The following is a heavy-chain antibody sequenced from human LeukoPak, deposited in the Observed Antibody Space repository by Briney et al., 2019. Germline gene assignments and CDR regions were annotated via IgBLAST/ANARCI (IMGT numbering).Heavy chain of an antibody. CDR1: XVSISDYY. Sequence: SLXXIVXXVSISDYYWSWLRQPPGKXLEWIGYIYYSGSTNYNPSLKSRVTISVDTSKNQFSLKLSSVTAADTAVYYCARVGDYGDYYWGQGTLVTVSS. V-gene: IGHV4-59*01. J-gene: IGHJ4*02. CDR3: ARVGDYGDYY. D-gene: IGHD4-17*01. CDR2: IYYSGST.